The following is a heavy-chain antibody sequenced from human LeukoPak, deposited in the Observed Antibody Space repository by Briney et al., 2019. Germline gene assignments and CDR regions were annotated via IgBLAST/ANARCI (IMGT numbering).Heavy chain of an antibody. D-gene: IGHD1-26*01. CDR1: GYTLTELS. V-gene: IGHV1-24*01. CDR2: FDPEDGET. Sequence: RRASVKVSCKVSGYTLTELSMHWVRQAPGKGLEWMGGFDPEDGETIYAQKFQGRVTMTEDTSTDTAYMELSSLRSEDTAVYYCATLEAPFIVGATTGDYWGQGTLVTVSS. CDR3: ATLEAPFIVGATTGDY. J-gene: IGHJ4*02.